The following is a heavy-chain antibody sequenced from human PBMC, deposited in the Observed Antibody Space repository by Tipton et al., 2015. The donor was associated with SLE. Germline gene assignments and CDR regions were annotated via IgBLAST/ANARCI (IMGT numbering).Heavy chain of an antibody. Sequence: SLRLSCAASGFTFSSYWMSWVRQAPGKGLEWVANIKQDGSEKYYVDSVKGRFTISRDNAKNSLYLQMNSLRAEDTAVYYCAILWSGSYPVLDYWGQGTLVTVSS. CDR1: GFTFSSYW. CDR2: IKQDGSEK. CDR3: AILWSGSYPVLDY. J-gene: IGHJ4*02. V-gene: IGHV3-7*01. D-gene: IGHD1-26*01.